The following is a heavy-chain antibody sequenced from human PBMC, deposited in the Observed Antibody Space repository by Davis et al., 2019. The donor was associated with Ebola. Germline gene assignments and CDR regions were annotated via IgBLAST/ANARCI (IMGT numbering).Heavy chain of an antibody. V-gene: IGHV3-15*01. CDR3: AKDRLPWGQQVRGVMDY. CDR1: GFTFSNAW. J-gene: IGHJ4*02. CDR2: IKSKTDGGTT. Sequence: GESLKISCAASGFTFSNAWMSWVRQAPGKGLEWVGRIKSKTDGGTTDYAAPVKGRFTISRDDSKNTLYLQMNSLKTEDTAVYYCAKDRLPWGQQVRGVMDYWGQGTLVTVSS. D-gene: IGHD3-10*01.